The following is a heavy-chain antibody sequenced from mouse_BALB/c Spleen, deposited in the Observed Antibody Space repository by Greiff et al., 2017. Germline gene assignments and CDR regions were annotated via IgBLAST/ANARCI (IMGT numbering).Heavy chain of an antibody. D-gene: IGHD1-1*01. J-gene: IGHJ2*01. CDR3: ARMITTVVARDYFDY. Sequence: QVQLKESGPGILQPSQTLRLTCSFSGFSLSTSGMSVGWIRQPSGKGLEWLAHIWWNDDKYYNPALKSRLTISKDTSNNQVFLKIASVVTADTATYDCARMITTVVARDYFDYWGQGTTRTVSS. CDR1: GFSLSTSGMS. V-gene: IGHV8-8*01. CDR2: IWWNDDK.